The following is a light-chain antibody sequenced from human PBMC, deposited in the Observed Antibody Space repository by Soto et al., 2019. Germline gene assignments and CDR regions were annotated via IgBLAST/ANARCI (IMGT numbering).Light chain of an antibody. CDR1: QSVSSSY. V-gene: IGKV3-20*01. Sequence: EIVLTQSPGTLSLSPGERTTLSCRASQSVSSSYLAWYQQKPGQAPRLLIYGASSRATGIPDRFSGSGSGTDFTLSISKLETEDFAVYYCKQYGSSTRTFSKGTKLEIK. J-gene: IGKJ1*01. CDR2: GAS. CDR3: KQYGSSTRT.